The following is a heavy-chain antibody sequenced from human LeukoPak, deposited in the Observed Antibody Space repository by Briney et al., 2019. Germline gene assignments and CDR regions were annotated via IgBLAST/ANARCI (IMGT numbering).Heavy chain of an antibody. CDR1: GGSISSYY. D-gene: IGHD4-11*01. J-gene: IGHJ4*02. V-gene: IGHV4-59*12. Sequence: SETLSLTYTISGGSISSYYWSWIREPPGKELKWIGNIYYSGYTTYSPSLRSRVTISVDTSKNQFSLKLSSVTAADTAVYYCARRGKPNMTTVTSTFDYWGQGTLVTVSS. CDR3: ARRGKPNMTTVTSTFDY. CDR2: IYYSGYT.